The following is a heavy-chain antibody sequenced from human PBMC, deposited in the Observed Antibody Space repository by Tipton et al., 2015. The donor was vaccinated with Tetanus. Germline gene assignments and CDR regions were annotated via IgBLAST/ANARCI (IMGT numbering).Heavy chain of an antibody. J-gene: IGHJ4*02. Sequence: LRLSCTVSGGSISSYYWSWIRQPPGKGLEWIGYIYYSGSTNYNPSLKSRVTISVDTSKNQFSLKLSSVTAADTAVYYCARELGPVYYFDYWGQGTLVTVSS. V-gene: IGHV4-59*01. CDR3: ARELGPVYYFDY. CDR1: GGSISSYY. CDR2: IYYSGST.